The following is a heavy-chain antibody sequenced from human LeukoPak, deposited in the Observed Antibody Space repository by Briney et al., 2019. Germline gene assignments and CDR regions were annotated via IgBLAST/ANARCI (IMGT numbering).Heavy chain of an antibody. CDR2: IGAYNGNT. D-gene: IGHD1-1*01. Sequence: ASVKVSCKASGYTFTSYGISWVRQAPGQGLEWMGWIGAYNGNTNYAQKLQGRVTMTTDTSTSTAYMELRSLRSDDTAVYYCARDLTLEPLYYFDYWGQGTLVTVSS. J-gene: IGHJ4*02. V-gene: IGHV1-18*01. CDR1: GYTFTSYG. CDR3: ARDLTLEPLYYFDY.